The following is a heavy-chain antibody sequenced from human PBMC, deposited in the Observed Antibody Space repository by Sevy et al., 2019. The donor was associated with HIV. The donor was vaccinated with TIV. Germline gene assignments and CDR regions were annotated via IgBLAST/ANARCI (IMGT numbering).Heavy chain of an antibody. CDR1: GYTFTSFG. V-gene: IGHV1-18*01. D-gene: IGHD2-15*01. CDR2: ISAYNGNT. J-gene: IGHJ5*02. Sequence: ASVKVSCKASGYTFTSFGFSWVRQAPGQGLEWMGWISAYNGNTNYAQKLQGRVTMTTDTSTSTAYMELRSLRSDDAAVYYCPCVRWGYCSGGGCYSGPGGGWFDPWGQGTLVTVSS. CDR3: PCVRWGYCSGGGCYSGPGGGWFDP.